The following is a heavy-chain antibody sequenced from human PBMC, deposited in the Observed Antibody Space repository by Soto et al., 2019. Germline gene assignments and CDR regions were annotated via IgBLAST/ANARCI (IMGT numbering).Heavy chain of an antibody. CDR2: ITTGSGNR. Sequence: EVQLLESGGGLVQPGGSLTLSCAASGFSFSYYVMTWVRQAPGKGLEWVSTITTGSGNRGYGDSVKGRITISSDNSNYTLSLQMNSPTAEATAVYFWARGEGRTSHFFDLWGRGTLVTVSS. J-gene: IGHJ2*01. CDR3: ARGEGRTSHFFDL. D-gene: IGHD3-10*01. CDR1: GFSFSYYV. V-gene: IGHV3-23*01.